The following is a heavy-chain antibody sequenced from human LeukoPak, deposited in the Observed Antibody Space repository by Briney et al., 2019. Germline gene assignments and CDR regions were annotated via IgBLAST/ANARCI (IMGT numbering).Heavy chain of an antibody. V-gene: IGHV1-69*13. D-gene: IGHD5-18*01. Sequence: SVKVSCKASGGTFSSYAISWVRQASGQGLEWMGGIIPISGTANYAQKFQGRVTITADESTSTAYMELSSLRSEDTAVYYCAGGKNTAVEIDYWGQGTLVTVSS. CDR2: IIPISGTA. CDR3: AGGKNTAVEIDY. CDR1: GGTFSSYA. J-gene: IGHJ4*02.